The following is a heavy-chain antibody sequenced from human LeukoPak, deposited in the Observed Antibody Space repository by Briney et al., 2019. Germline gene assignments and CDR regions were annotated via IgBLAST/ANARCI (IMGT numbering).Heavy chain of an antibody. Sequence: SVKVSCKASGGTFSSYAISWVRQAPGQGLEWMGGIIPIFGTANYAQKFQGRVTITADESTSTAYMELSSLRSEDTAVYYCARDRELVRAGYYYYGMDVWGQGTTVTVSS. CDR3: ARDRELVRAGYYYYGMDV. V-gene: IGHV1-69*13. D-gene: IGHD6-13*01. J-gene: IGHJ6*02. CDR2: IIPIFGTA. CDR1: GGTFSSYA.